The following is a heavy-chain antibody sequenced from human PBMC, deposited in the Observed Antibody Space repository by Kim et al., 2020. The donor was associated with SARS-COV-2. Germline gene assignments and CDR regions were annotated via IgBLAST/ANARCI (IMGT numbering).Heavy chain of an antibody. J-gene: IGHJ6*02. V-gene: IGHV1-69*13. CDR2: IIPIFGTA. CDR3: ARDPKRFITMVRGPWGYYGMDV. D-gene: IGHD3-10*01. CDR1: GGTFSSYA. Sequence: SVKVSCKASGGTFSSYAISWVRQAPGQGLEWMGGIIPIFGTANYAQKFQGRVTITADESTSTAYMELSSLRSEDTAVYYCARDPKRFITMVRGPWGYYGMDVWGQGTTVTVSS.